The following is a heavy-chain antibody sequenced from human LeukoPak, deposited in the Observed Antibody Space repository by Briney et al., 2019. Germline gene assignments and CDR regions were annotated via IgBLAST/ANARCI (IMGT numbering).Heavy chain of an antibody. Sequence: GASVKVSCKASGGTFSSYAISWVRQAPGQGLEWMGWINPNSGGTNYAQKFQGWVTMTRDTSISTAYMELRRLKSDDTAVYYCARGVIAAADLDYWGQGTLVTVSS. CDR2: INPNSGGT. D-gene: IGHD6-13*01. CDR1: GGTFSSYA. V-gene: IGHV1-2*04. CDR3: ARGVIAAADLDY. J-gene: IGHJ4*02.